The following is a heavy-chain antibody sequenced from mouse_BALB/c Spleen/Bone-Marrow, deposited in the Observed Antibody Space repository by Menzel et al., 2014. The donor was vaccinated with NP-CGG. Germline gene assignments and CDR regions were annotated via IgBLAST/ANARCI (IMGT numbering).Heavy chain of an antibody. CDR1: GYTFTSYW. D-gene: IGHD2-1*01. Sequence: GSELVRPGASVELSCKASGYTFTSYWMHWVKQRHGQGLEWIGNIYPGSGSTNYDEKFKSKGTLTVDTSSSTAYMHLSSLTSEDSAVYYCTRGDGNYWYFDVWGAGTTVTVSS. J-gene: IGHJ1*01. V-gene: IGHV1S22*01. CDR2: IYPGSGST. CDR3: TRGDGNYWYFDV.